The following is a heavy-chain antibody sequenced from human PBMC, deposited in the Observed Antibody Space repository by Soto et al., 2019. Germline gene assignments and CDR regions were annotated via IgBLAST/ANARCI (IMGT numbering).Heavy chain of an antibody. CDR3: AKGGYCSGGSCYLNSEFDY. CDR2: ISAYNGNT. CDR1: GYTFTSYG. Sequence: ASVKVSCKASGYTFTSYGISWVRQAPGQGLEWMGWISAYNGNTNYAQKLQGRVTTTTDNSKNTLYLQMNSLRAEDTAVYYCAKGGYCSGGSCYLNSEFDYWGQGTLVTVSS. D-gene: IGHD2-15*01. V-gene: IGHV1-18*01. J-gene: IGHJ4*02.